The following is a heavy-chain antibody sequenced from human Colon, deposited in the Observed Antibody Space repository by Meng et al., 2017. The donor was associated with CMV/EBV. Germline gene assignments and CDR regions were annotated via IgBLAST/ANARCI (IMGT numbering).Heavy chain of an antibody. CDR3: ARATKSSCWEVLDY. Sequence: WRAGLLTTSETLSLPSSVYGEAFIGYYRTWIRQPPGRGLEWIGESYYTGSTNYSPSLKSRVTISLDTSKNQFSLKLNSVTAADTAVYYCARATKSSCWEVLDYWGHGTLVTVSS. V-gene: IGHV4-34*01. D-gene: IGHD2-2*01. J-gene: IGHJ4*01. CDR1: GEAFIGYY. CDR2: SYYTGST.